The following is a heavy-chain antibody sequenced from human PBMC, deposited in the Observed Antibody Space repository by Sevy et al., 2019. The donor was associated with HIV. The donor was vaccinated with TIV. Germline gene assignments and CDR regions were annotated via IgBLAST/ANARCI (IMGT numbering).Heavy chain of an antibody. CDR1: GFTFNNFW. D-gene: IGHD2-21*01. V-gene: IGHV3-7*03. CDR3: ARDGGCGYFDY. J-gene: IGHJ4*01. CDR2: IKPEGSES. Sequence: GGSLRLSCVASGFTFNNFWMAWVRQAPGKGLGWFANIKPEGSESNDVSFVKGRFTISRDNAKTTMYLQMNSLTAEDTAVYYCARDGGCGYFDYWGQGTLVTVSS.